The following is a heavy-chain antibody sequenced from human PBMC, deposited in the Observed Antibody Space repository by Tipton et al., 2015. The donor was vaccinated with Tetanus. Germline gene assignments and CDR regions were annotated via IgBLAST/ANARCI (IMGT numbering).Heavy chain of an antibody. CDR1: GGSISTTSYL. V-gene: IGHV4-39*01. CDR2: IYSNGTA. D-gene: IGHD3-22*01. Sequence: TLSLTCTVSGGSISTTSYLWGWVRQPPEKGLQWIATIYSNGTAYYNSSVKSRGSISIDTSKNQFSLRLNSVTAADTAVYYCARGKDSSNYYMDFDYWGQGTLVTVSS. J-gene: IGHJ4*02. CDR3: ARGKDSSNYYMDFDY.